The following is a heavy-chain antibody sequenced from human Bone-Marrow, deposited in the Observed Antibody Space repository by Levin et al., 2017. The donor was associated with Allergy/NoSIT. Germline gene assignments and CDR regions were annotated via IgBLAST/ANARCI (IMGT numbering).Heavy chain of an antibody. CDR1: GYTFTGYY. V-gene: IGHV1-2*02. CDR2: INPNSGGT. CDR3: ARGGCSSTSCYPGWFDP. J-gene: IGHJ5*02. Sequence: ASVKVSCKASGYTFTGYYMHWVRQAPGQGLEWMGWINPNSGGTNYAQKFQGRVTMTRDTSISTAYMELSRLRSDDTAVYYCARGGCSSTSCYPGWFDPWGQGTLVTVSS. D-gene: IGHD2-2*01.